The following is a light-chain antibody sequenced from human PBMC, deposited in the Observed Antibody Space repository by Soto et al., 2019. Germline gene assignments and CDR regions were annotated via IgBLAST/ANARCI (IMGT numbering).Light chain of an antibody. CDR1: QSIDSY. CDR2: DAF. V-gene: IGKV1-39*01. Sequence: DIQMTQSPSSLSASVGDRVTITCRASQSIDSYLSWYQQKPGKAPKLLIYDAFLLQSGVPSRFSGSGSGTDFALNISSLQPEDFATYYCQQSSSSPQTFGHGTKLEIK. CDR3: QQSSSSPQT. J-gene: IGKJ2*01.